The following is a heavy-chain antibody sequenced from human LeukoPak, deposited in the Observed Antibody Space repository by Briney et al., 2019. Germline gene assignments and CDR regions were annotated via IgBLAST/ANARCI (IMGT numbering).Heavy chain of an antibody. J-gene: IGHJ6*02. CDR2: INPNSGGT. D-gene: IGHD2-21*02. V-gene: IGHV1-2*02. CDR3: ASGVCGGDCYPYYYYYGMDV. CDR1: GYTFTGYY. Sequence: ASVKVSCKASGYTFTGYYMHWVQQAPGQGLEWMGWINPNSGGTNYAQKFQGRVTMTRDTSISTAYMELSRLRSDDTAVYYCASGVCGGDCYPYYYYYGMDVWGQGTTVTVSS.